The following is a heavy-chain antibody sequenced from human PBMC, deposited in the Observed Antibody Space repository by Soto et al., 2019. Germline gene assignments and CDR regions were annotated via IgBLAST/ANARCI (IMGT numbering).Heavy chain of an antibody. CDR3: AKKGSGGNWFDN. Sequence: AGGSLRLSCAASGFTFTSHAMSWVRQSHGKGPEWGAAGGSRGATYFADSVKGRFTISRDNSKNTLFLEMNSLSPEDTGGDFWAKKGSGGNWFDNWRQGTLVTVSS. J-gene: IGHJ5*02. V-gene: IGHV3-23*01. CDR1: GFTFTSHA. CDR2: GGSRGAT.